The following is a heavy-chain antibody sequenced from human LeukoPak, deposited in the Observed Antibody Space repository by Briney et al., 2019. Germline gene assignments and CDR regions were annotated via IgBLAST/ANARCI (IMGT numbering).Heavy chain of an antibody. J-gene: IGHJ4*02. V-gene: IGHV3-30-3*01. Sequence: GGSLRLSCAASGFTFSSYAMHWVRQAPGKGLEWVAVISYVGSNKYYADSVKGRFTISRDNSKNTLYLQMNSLRAEDTAVYYCAREAYYYDSSGLDYWGQGTLVTVSS. CDR2: ISYVGSNK. CDR1: GFTFSSYA. CDR3: AREAYYYDSSGLDY. D-gene: IGHD3-22*01.